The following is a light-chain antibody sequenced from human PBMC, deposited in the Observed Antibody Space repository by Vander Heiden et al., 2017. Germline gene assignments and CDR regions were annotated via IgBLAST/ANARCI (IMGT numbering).Light chain of an antibody. CDR2: AAS. CDR1: QSIGNY. Sequence: DIHMTQSPSSLSASLGDRVTITCRASQSIGNYLNWYQQKPGKAPNLLIYAASTLHTAVPSRFSGTGSGTDFTLTIIGLHPEDFATYYCHQKYSPPLTFGGGTKVEIK. CDR3: HQKYSPPLT. J-gene: IGKJ4*01. V-gene: IGKV1-39*01.